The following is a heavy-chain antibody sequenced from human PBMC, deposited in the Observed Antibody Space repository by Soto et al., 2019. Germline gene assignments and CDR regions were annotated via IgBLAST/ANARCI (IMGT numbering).Heavy chain of an antibody. CDR2: ISYDGSNK. V-gene: IGHV3-30-3*01. CDR1: GXTFSSYS. CDR3: ARDLSGSTDY. J-gene: IGHJ4*02. Sequence: PXGSLRLTGAASGXTFSSYSMHWVRQAPGKGLELVAVISYDGSNKYYADYVKGRFTISRDNSTNTLYMKMQSLRAADTAVYYCARDLSGSTDYWGQGTLVTVSS. D-gene: IGHD1-26*01.